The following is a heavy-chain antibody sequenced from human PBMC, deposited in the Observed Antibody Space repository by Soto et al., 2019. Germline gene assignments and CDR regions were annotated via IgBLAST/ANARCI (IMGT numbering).Heavy chain of an antibody. CDR1: GGSISTYF. CDR2: IDNSGNT. CDR3: ARGGQDFWSGPFDY. J-gene: IGHJ4*02. Sequence: LSLTCTVSGGSISTYFCNWIRQPAGKGLEWIGRIDNSGNTNYNPSLKSRVTMSADTSRNQFSLKLNSVTAADTAVYYCARGGQDFWSGPFDYWGQGALVTVSS. D-gene: IGHD3-3*01. V-gene: IGHV4-4*07.